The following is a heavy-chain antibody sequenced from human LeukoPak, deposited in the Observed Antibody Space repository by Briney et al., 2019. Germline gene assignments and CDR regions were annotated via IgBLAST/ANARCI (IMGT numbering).Heavy chain of an antibody. CDR1: AYSIRSGYF. J-gene: IGHJ5*02. D-gene: IGHD3-9*01. CDR2: IYHSGST. CDR3: ARVLYYDVLTGYYINGWFDP. Sequence: PSETLSLTCTVSAYSIRSGYFWGWIRQPPGKGLEWIASIYHSGSTYYNPSLKSRVTISVDTSKNQFSLKLTSVTAADTAVHYCARVLYYDVLTGYYINGWFDPWGQGTLVTVSS. V-gene: IGHV4-38-2*02.